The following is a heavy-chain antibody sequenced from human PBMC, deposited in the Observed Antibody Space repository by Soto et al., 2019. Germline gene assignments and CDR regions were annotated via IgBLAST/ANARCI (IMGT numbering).Heavy chain of an antibody. CDR1: GYIFVKYG. V-gene: IGHV1-18*01. CDR2: LSPYSGNT. CDR3: AMVDNDVTPTALDV. J-gene: IGHJ6*04. Sequence: QVQLVQSGDEVRKPGSSVTVSCQASGYIFVKYGIAWVRQAPGQGLECMGWLSPYSGNTHYASKAQGRLTMTTDTSTSTAYTDVFGLTSDVTAVDYCAMVDNDVTPTALDVWGEGIMVAGSS. D-gene: IGHD5-12*01.